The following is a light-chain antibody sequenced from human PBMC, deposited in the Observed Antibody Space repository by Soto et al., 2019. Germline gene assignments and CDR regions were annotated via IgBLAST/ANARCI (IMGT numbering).Light chain of an antibody. CDR2: DAS. Sequence: EIVLTQSPATLSLSPGERATLSCRASQSVSSYLAWYQQKPGQAPRLLIYDASNRATGIPARFSGSGSGTDFTLTISRLEPEDFAVYYCHHYGTSWTFGPGTKVEI. CDR3: HHYGTSWT. V-gene: IGKV3-11*01. CDR1: QSVSSY. J-gene: IGKJ1*01.